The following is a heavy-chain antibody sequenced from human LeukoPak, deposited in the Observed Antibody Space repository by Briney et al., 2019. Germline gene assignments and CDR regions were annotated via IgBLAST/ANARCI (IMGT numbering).Heavy chain of an antibody. D-gene: IGHD2-15*01. CDR3: ARAGGSSRAPFDY. Sequence: SRTLSLTCAISVDSVSSNSAAWNWIRQSPSSGLEWLGRTYYRSKQYIHSAGSVSSRITINPDTSKNPFSLQLRSVTPEDTAVYYCARAGGSSRAPFDYWGQGSLVTVSS. J-gene: IGHJ4*02. V-gene: IGHV6-1*01. CDR1: VDSVSSNSAA. CDR2: TYYRSKQYI.